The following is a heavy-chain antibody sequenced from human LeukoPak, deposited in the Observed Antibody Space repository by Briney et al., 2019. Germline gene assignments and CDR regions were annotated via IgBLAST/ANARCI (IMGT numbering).Heavy chain of an antibody. Sequence: AGGSLRLSCAASGFTLSGFWMHWVRQAPGKGLVWVSRINSDGSSTIHADSVKGRFTISRDNDKNALYLQMNSLRAEDTAVYYCASVVVCYYPPVEGFNLWGQGTMVTVSS. CDR3: ASVVVCYYPPVEGFNL. CDR1: GFTLSGFW. V-gene: IGHV3-74*01. J-gene: IGHJ3*01. D-gene: IGHD3-10*01. CDR2: INSDGSST.